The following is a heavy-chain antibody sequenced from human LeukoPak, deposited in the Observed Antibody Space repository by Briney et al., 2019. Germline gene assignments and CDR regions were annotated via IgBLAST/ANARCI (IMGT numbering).Heavy chain of an antibody. V-gene: IGHV4-61*02. CDR3: AGDYDFWSGYPHAYDAFDI. CDR2: IYTSGST. J-gene: IGHJ3*02. Sequence: PSETLSLTXTVSGGSISSGSYYWSGIRQPAGKGLEWIGRIYTSGSTNYNPSLKSRVTISVDTSKNQFSLKLSSVTAADTAVYYCAGDYDFWSGYPHAYDAFDIWGQGTMVTVSS. D-gene: IGHD3-3*01. CDR1: GGSISSGSYY.